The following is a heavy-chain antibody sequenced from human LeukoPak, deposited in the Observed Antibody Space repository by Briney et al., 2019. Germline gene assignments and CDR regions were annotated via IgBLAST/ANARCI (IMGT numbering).Heavy chain of an antibody. CDR2: INQSGST. D-gene: IGHD2-15*01. V-gene: IGHV4-34*01. CDR3: ARRALGYCSGGSCFDY. CDR1: GGSFSGYD. J-gene: IGHJ4*02. Sequence: KPSETLSLTCAVCGGSFSGYDWSWIRQPPGKGLEWVGEINQSGSTNYNPSLKSRVTMSVGASKNQFSLKLSSVTAADTAVYYCARRALGYCSGGSCFDYWGQGTLVTVSS.